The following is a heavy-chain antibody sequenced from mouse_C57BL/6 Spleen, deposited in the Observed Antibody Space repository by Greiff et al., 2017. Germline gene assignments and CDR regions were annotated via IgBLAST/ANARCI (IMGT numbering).Heavy chain of an antibody. CDR1: GFTFSSYA. V-gene: IGHV5-4*01. CDR2: ISDGGSYT. CDR3: ARGGDYDGFDY. Sequence: EVQGVESGGGLVKPGGSLKLSCAASGFTFSSYAMSWVRQTPEKRLEWVATISDGGSYTYYPDNVKGRFTISRDNAKNNLYLQMSHLKSEDTAMYYCARGGDYDGFDYWGQGTTLTVSS. J-gene: IGHJ2*01. D-gene: IGHD2-4*01.